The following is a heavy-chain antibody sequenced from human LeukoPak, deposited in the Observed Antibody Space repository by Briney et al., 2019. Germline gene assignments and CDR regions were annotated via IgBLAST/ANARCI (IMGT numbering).Heavy chain of an antibody. Sequence: PSETLSLTCTVSGGSISSYYWSWIRQPPGKGLEWIGSIYYSGGTYYNPSLKSRVTISVDRSKNQFSLKLNSVTAADTAVYYCAKVGPRYGSSWYWVDYFDYWGQGTLVTVSS. CDR1: GGSISSYY. J-gene: IGHJ4*02. CDR3: AKVGPRYGSSWYWVDYFDY. D-gene: IGHD6-13*01. V-gene: IGHV4-59*12. CDR2: IYYSGGT.